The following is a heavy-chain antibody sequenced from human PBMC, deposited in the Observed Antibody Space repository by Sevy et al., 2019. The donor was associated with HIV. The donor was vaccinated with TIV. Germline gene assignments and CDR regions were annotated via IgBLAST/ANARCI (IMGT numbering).Heavy chain of an antibody. D-gene: IGHD3-16*02. V-gene: IGHV3-48*02. J-gene: IGHJ4*02. CDR3: ARDEDTPFVRSFDS. CDR1: GLTFSSDS. CDR2: ISSSSRTI. Sequence: GGSLRLSCVVSGLTFSSDSMNWVRQAPGKGLEWLAYISSSSRTIYYADSVEGRFTISRDNDKKSVFLQMNNLRDEDSATYYGARDEDTPFVRSFDSWGQGTLVTVSS.